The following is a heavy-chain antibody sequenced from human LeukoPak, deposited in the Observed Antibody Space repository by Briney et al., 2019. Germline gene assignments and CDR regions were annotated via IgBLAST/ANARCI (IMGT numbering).Heavy chain of an antibody. J-gene: IGHJ4*02. D-gene: IGHD2-21*02. CDR2: IKQDGSEK. V-gene: IGHV3-7*01. CDR3: AREGDCGGDCYHFDY. CDR1: GFTFSSYW. Sequence: PGGSPRLSCAASGFTFSSYWMSWVRQAPGKGLEWVANIKQDGSEKYYVDSVKGRFTISRDNAENSLYLQMNSLRAEDTAVYYCAREGDCGGDCYHFDYWGQGTLVTVSS.